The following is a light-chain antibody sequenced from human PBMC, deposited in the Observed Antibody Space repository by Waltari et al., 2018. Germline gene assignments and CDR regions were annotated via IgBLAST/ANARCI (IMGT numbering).Light chain of an antibody. J-gene: IGLJ2*01. CDR1: SSDVGGYNY. Sequence: QSALPQPPSASGSPGQSVTISCTGTSSDVGGYNYVSWYRQHPGKAPELMIFEVSKRPSGVPDRFSGSKSGNTASLTVSGLQAEDEADYYCSSYAGSNSFDVVFGGGTKLTVL. CDR2: EVS. CDR3: SSYAGSNSFDVV. V-gene: IGLV2-8*01.